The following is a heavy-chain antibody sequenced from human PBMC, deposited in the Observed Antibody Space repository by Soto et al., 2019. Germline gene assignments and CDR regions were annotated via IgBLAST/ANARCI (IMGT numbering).Heavy chain of an antibody. CDR2: INSDSSYI. J-gene: IGHJ6*01. V-gene: IGHV3-21*01. D-gene: IGHD3-3*01. CDR1: VFRFISYS. CDR3: VRDFGWYFRSGYMDV. Sequence: PGGSLRLSCAASVFRFISYSMNWVRQAPGKGLEWVSSINSDSSYIYYAHSLRGRFTIPRDNAKASLYLKMNSLRAEDTAVYYCVRDFGWYFRSGYMDVWGDGATVTVSS.